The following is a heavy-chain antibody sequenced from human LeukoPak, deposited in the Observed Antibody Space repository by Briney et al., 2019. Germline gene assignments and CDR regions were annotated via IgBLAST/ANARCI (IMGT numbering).Heavy chain of an antibody. D-gene: IGHD2-15*01. CDR3: ARVGGGYCSGGSCSYYYYYGMDV. V-gene: IGHV3-21*01. CDR2: ISSSSSYI. Sequence: GGSLRLSCAASGFTFSSYAMSWVRQAPGKGLEWVSSISSSSSYIYYADSVKGRFTISRDNAKNSLYLQMNSLRAEDTAVYYCARVGGGYCSGGSCSYYYYYGMDVWGQGTTVTVSS. J-gene: IGHJ6*02. CDR1: GFTFSSYA.